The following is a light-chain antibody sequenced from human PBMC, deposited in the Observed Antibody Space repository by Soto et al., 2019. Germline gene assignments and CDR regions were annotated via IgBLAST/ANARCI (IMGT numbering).Light chain of an antibody. J-gene: IGKJ1*01. CDR3: QQLNTYPRT. Sequence: DIQLTQSPSFLSTSVGDRVTITCRASQGIGSYLAWYQQKPGKAPKFLICLASTLQSGVPSRFSGSGSGTEFNLTISNLQPEDFATYYCQQLNTYPRTFGQGTKVDSK. CDR1: QGIGSY. V-gene: IGKV1-9*01. CDR2: LAS.